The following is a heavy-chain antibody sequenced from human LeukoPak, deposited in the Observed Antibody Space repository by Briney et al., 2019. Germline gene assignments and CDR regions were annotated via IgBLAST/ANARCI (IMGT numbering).Heavy chain of an antibody. CDR2: IYYSGST. Sequence: SETLSLTCTVSGGSISSSSYYWGWIRQPPGKGLEWIGSIYYSGSTYYNPSLKNRVTISVDTSKNQFSLKLSSVTAADTAVYYCARLFPAPYYYDSSGYFDYWGQGTLVTVSS. V-gene: IGHV4-39*01. D-gene: IGHD3-22*01. CDR3: ARLFPAPYYYDSSGYFDY. J-gene: IGHJ4*02. CDR1: GGSISSSSYY.